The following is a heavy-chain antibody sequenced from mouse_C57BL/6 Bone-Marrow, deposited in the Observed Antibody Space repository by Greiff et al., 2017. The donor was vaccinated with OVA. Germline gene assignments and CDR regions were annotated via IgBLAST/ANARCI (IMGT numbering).Heavy chain of an antibody. D-gene: IGHD3-3*01. Sequence: DVQLVESGGDLVKPGGSLKLSCAASGFTFSSYGMSWVRQTPDKRLEWVATISSGGSYTYYPDSVKGRFTISRDNAKNTLYLQMSSLKSEDTAMYYCARPRYFDYWGQGTTLTVSS. CDR3: ARPRYFDY. V-gene: IGHV5-6*01. J-gene: IGHJ2*01. CDR2: ISSGGSYT. CDR1: GFTFSSYG.